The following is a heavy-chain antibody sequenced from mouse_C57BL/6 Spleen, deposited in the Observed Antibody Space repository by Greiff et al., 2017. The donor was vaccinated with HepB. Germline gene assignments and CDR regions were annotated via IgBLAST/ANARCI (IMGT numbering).Heavy chain of an antibody. Sequence: QVQLQQSGAELMKPGASVKLSCKATGYTFTGYWIEWVKQRPGHGLEWIGEILPGSGSTNYNEKFKGKATFTADTYSNTAYMQISSLQTEGSAIYYSARWPFDYYGDSPLYYAMDYWGQGTSVTVSS. CDR2: ILPGSGST. CDR3: ARWPFDYYGDSPLYYAMDY. CDR1: GYTFTGYW. J-gene: IGHJ4*01. D-gene: IGHD1-1*02. V-gene: IGHV1-9*01.